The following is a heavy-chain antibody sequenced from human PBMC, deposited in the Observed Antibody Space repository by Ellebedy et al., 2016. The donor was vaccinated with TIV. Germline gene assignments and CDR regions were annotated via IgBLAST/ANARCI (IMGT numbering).Heavy chain of an antibody. CDR3: AGDSGTAIIGRNAFDI. Sequence: GESLKISCAAAGFAVSNHYMSWVRQAPGKGLEWVSVISSGGRTYYADSVKGRFTLSRDNSKNMLYLQMNSLRAEDTAVYYCAGDSGTAIIGRNAFDIWGQGTTVTVSS. D-gene: IGHD5-18*01. J-gene: IGHJ3*02. CDR2: ISSGGRT. V-gene: IGHV3-66*01. CDR1: GFAVSNHY.